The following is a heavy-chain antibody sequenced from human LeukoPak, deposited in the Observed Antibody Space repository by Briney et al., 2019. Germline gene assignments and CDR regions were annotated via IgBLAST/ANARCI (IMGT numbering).Heavy chain of an antibody. D-gene: IGHD6-13*01. CDR1: GYTFTSYD. CDR2: MNPNSGNP. CDR3: ARGSRSRGYWFDP. V-gene: IGHV1-8*01. Sequence: ASVKVSCKASGYTFTSYDINWVRQASGQGLEWLGWMNPNSGNPGYAQKFQGRVTMTRNNSITTAYIELSSLRSEYTAVYYCARGSRSRGYWFDPWGQGTLVTVSS. J-gene: IGHJ5*02.